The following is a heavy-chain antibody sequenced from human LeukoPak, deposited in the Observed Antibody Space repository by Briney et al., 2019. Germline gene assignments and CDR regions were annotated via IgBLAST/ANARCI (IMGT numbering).Heavy chain of an antibody. CDR2: ISACYGNT. J-gene: IGHJ3*02. D-gene: IGHD3-22*01. CDR3: ALYYDSSGYYVFDI. CDR1: VYTFTSYV. Sequence: ASVHVSCKPCVYTFTSYVISWVRQPPGRGREGVGWISACYGNTNYAQKLQGRVTMTTDTSTSTAYMELRSLSSDDTAVYYCALYYDSSGYYVFDIWGQGTMVTVSS. V-gene: IGHV1-18*01.